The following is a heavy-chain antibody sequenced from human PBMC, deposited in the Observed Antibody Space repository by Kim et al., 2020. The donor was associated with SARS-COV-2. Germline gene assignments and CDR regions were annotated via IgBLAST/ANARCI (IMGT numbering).Heavy chain of an antibody. V-gene: IGHV2-5*02. CDR1: GFSLSTSGVG. J-gene: IGHJ5*02. CDR2: IYWDDDK. Sequence: SGPTLVKPTQTLTLTCTFSGFSLSTSGVGVGWIRQPPGKALEWLALIYWDDDKRYSPSLKSRLTITKDTSKNQVVLTMTNMDPVDTATYYCAHTTREGYYDFWSGYCLPWGQGTLVTVSS. CDR3: AHTTREGYYDFWSGYCLP. D-gene: IGHD3-3*01.